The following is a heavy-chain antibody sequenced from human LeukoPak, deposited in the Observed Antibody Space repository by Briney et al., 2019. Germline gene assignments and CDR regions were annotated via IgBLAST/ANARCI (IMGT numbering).Heavy chain of an antibody. J-gene: IGHJ6*03. CDR3: ARHYYDSSGLSYYYYYYMDV. V-gene: IGHV1-2*02. D-gene: IGHD3-22*01. Sequence: ASVKVSCKASGYTFTGYYMHWVRQAPGQGLEWMGWINPNSGGTNYAQKFQGRVTMTRDTSISTAYMELRSLRSDDTAVYYCARHYYDSSGLSYYYYYYMDVWGKGTTVTISS. CDR2: INPNSGGT. CDR1: GYTFTGYY.